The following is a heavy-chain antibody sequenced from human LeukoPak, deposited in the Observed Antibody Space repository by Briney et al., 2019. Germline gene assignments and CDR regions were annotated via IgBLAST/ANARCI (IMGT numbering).Heavy chain of an antibody. Sequence: GGSRRLSCAASGFTFSSYAMSWVRQAPGKGLEWASAISGSGGSTYYADSVKGRFTISRDNPKNPLYLQMNRLRAEDTGAYYCASRSYGSGSYYWYFDLWGRGTLVTVSS. J-gene: IGHJ2*01. D-gene: IGHD3-10*01. CDR2: ISGSGGST. CDR3: ASRSYGSGSYYWYFDL. V-gene: IGHV3-23*01. CDR1: GFTFSSYA.